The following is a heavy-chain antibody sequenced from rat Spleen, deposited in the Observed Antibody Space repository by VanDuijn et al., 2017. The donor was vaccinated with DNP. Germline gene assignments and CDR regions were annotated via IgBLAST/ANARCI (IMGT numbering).Heavy chain of an antibody. CDR2: ISTGGGNT. J-gene: IGHJ1*01. D-gene: IGHD1-2*01. CDR1: GFTFSDYN. Sequence: EVQLVESGGGLVQPGRSLKLSCAASGFTFSDYNMAWVRQAPTKGLEWVASISTGGGNTYYRDSVKGRFTISRDNAKSSLYLQMNSLKSEDTATYYCARGSTSIFWYFDFWGPGTMVTVSS. V-gene: IGHV5S23*01. CDR3: ARGSTSIFWYFDF.